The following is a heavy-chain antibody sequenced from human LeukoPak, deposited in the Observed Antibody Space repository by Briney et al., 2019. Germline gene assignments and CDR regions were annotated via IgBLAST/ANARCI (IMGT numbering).Heavy chain of an antibody. CDR3: ARASGYSSSWYDPYNWFDP. CDR1: GGTFSSYA. J-gene: IGHJ5*02. CDR2: IIPIFGTA. Sequence: ASVKVSCKASGGTFSSYAISWVRQAPGQGLEWMGGIIPIFGTANYAQKFQGRVTITADKSTSTAYMELSSLRSEDTAVYYCARASGYSSSWYDPYNWFDPWGQGTLVTVSS. D-gene: IGHD6-13*01. V-gene: IGHV1-69*06.